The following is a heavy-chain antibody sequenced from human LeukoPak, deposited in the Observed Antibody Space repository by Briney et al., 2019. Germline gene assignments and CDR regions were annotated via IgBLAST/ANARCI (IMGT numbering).Heavy chain of an antibody. Sequence: PGGSLRLSCAASGFTFSSNYMSWVRQTPGKGLEWVSVIYSGGNTYYSDSVKGRFTISRDNSKNTLYLQMNSLRAEDTAVYYCARDSIAVDGRDYWGQGTLVTVSS. V-gene: IGHV3-53*01. J-gene: IGHJ4*02. CDR1: GFTFSSNY. D-gene: IGHD6-19*01. CDR3: ARDSIAVDGRDY. CDR2: IYSGGNT.